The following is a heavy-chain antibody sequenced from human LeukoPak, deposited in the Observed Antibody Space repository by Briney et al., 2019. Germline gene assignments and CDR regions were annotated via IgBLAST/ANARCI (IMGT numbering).Heavy chain of an antibody. CDR1: GGSISSYY. V-gene: IGHV4-59*08. CDR3: ARQKYSSSWYPDY. Sequence: SETLSLTCTVSGGSISSYYWSWIRQPPGKGLEWIGYIYYSGSTNYNPSLKSRVTISVDRSKNQFSLKLSSVTAADTAVYYCARQKYSSSWYPDYWGQGTLVTVSS. D-gene: IGHD6-13*01. J-gene: IGHJ4*02. CDR2: IYYSGST.